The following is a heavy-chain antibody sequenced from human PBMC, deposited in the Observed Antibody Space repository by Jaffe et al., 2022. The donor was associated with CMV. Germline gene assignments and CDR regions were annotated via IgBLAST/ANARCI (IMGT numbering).Heavy chain of an antibody. CDR3: ASDQSDPGSGTYWARRGPGTSNGFDV. CDR1: GGSFSAYF. V-gene: IGHV4-34*01. Sequence: QMQLQQWGAGLLKPSETLSLTCGVSGGSFSAYFWGWFRQPPGKGLEWIGEINHSGSTKYNPSLKSRVSISVDTSKSQFSLKLTSVTAADTAVYYCASDQSDPGSGTYWARRGPGTSNGFDVWGQGTMVIVSS. J-gene: IGHJ3*01. D-gene: IGHD3-10*01. CDR2: INHSGST.